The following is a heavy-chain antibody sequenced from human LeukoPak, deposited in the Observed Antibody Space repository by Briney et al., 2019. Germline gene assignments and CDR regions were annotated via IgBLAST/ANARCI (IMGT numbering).Heavy chain of an antibody. Sequence: GGSLRLSCAASGFTFSSYGMHWVRQAPGKGLEWVAVISYDGSNKYYADSVKGRFAISRDNSKNALYLQMNSLRAEDTAVYYCAKEATYGGTSGYWGQGTLVTVSS. J-gene: IGHJ4*02. V-gene: IGHV3-30*18. CDR1: GFTFSSYG. CDR2: ISYDGSNK. CDR3: AKEATYGGTSGY. D-gene: IGHD1-26*01.